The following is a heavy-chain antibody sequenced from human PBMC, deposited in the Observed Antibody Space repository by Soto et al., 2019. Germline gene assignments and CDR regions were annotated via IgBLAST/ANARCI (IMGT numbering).Heavy chain of an antibody. V-gene: IGHV4-31*03. CDR3: ARVGPIKVLEWLPPIVSPLFDY. J-gene: IGHJ4*02. D-gene: IGHD3-3*01. CDR2: IYYSGST. CDR1: GGSISSGGYY. Sequence: SETLSLTCTVSGGSISSGGYYWSWIRQHPGKGLEWIGYIYYSGSTYYNPSLKSRVTISVDTSKNQFSLKLSSVTAADTAVYYCARVGPIKVLEWLPPIVSPLFDYWGQGTLVTVSS.